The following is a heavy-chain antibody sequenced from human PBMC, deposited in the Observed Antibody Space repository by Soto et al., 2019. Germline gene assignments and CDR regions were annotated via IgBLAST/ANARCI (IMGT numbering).Heavy chain of an antibody. D-gene: IGHD4-17*01. CDR1: RGTFSSYT. Sequence: QVQLVQSGAEVKKPGSSVKVSCKASRGTFSSYTISWVRQAPGQGLEWMGRIIPILGIANYAQKFQGRVTITADKSTSTAYMELSSLRSEDTAVYYCAEGQMTTVTTLDYWGQGTLVTVSS. CDR2: IIPILGIA. J-gene: IGHJ4*02. CDR3: AEGQMTTVTTLDY. V-gene: IGHV1-69*02.